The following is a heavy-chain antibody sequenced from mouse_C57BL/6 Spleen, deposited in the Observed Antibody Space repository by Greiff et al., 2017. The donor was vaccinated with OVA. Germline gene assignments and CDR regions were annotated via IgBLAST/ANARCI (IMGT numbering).Heavy chain of an antibody. D-gene: IGHD2-4*01. CDR2: IWRGGST. J-gene: IGHJ2*01. CDR3: AKNYDYDGSYFDY. Sequence: VKLVESGPGLVQPSQSLSITCTVSGFSLTSYGVHWVRQSPGKGLEWLGVIWRGGSTDYNAAFMSRLSITKDNSKSQVFFKMNSLQADDTAIYYCAKNYDYDGSYFDYWGQGTTLTVSS. CDR1: GFSLTSYG. V-gene: IGHV2-5*01.